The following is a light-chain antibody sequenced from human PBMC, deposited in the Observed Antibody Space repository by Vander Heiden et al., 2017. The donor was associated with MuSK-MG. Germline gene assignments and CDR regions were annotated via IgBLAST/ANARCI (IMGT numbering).Light chain of an antibody. CDR1: SSNIGSNT. CDR3: AASDDRLNGQGV. CDR2: CNN. J-gene: IGLJ3*02. Sequence: QSVLTQPPAAYGTPGQRVTTSCSGSSSNIGSNTVNWYQQLPGTAPKLLIYCNNQRPSGVPAQFSGSKSGASASLAISGLQSEDEADDYCAASDDRLNGQGVFGGGTKLTVL. V-gene: IGLV1-44*01.